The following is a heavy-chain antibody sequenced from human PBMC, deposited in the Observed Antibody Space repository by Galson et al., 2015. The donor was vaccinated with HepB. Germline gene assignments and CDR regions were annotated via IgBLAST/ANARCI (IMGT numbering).Heavy chain of an antibody. D-gene: IGHD4-17*01. CDR1: GYSFSNYG. V-gene: IGHV1-18*04. Sequence: SVKVSCKASGYSFSNYGISWVRQAPGQGLEWLGWSSAYRDKANYAQFVQGRVTMTTDTSTSTAYLQWSTLKASDTAMYYCARRGDYGDPYDAFDIWGQGTMVTVSS. CDR3: ARRGDYGDPYDAFDI. J-gene: IGHJ3*02. CDR2: SSAYRDKA.